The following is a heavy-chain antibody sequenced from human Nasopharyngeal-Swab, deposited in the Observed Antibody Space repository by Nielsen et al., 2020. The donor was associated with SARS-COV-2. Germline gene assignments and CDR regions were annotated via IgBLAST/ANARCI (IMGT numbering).Heavy chain of an antibody. CDR1: GGSISGNIYF. D-gene: IGHD5-24*01. V-gene: IGHV4-39*01. CDR2: IYHSGNT. CDR3: ARSRRDGHWGRGMDV. J-gene: IGHJ6*02. Sequence: SETLSLTCTVSGGSISGNIYFWGWIRQPPGKGLEWIGNIYHSGNTYYTPSLKSRVTISLDTSKNLFSLKLTSVTAADTAVYYCARSRRDGHWGRGMDVWGQGTTVTVSS.